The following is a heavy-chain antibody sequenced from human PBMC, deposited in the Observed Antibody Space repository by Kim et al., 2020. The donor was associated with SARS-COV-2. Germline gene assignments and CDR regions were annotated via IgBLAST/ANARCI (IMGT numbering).Heavy chain of an antibody. V-gene: IGHV1-3*01. Sequence: QKFQGRVTITRDTSASTAYMELSSLRSEDTAVYYCARAPGYYDSSGYFDYWGQGTLVTVSS. D-gene: IGHD3-22*01. CDR3: ARAPGYYDSSGYFDY. J-gene: IGHJ4*02.